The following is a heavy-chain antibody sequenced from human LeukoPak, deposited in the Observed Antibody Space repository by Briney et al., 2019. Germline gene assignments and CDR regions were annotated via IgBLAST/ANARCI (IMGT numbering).Heavy chain of an antibody. Sequence: SETLSLTCTVSGGSINTYYWSWIRHPPGKGLEWIGYIYYSGSTNYNPSLRSRVTISIDTSKNQFSLKLTSVTAADTAVYYCARDHLTNGDGFDYWGQGTLVTVSS. J-gene: IGHJ4*02. CDR2: IYYSGST. CDR1: GGSINTYY. D-gene: IGHD3-9*01. CDR3: ARDHLTNGDGFDY. V-gene: IGHV4-59*01.